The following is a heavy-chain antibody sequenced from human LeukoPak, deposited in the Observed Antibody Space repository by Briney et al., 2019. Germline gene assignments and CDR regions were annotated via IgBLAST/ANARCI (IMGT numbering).Heavy chain of an antibody. D-gene: IGHD3-22*01. J-gene: IGHJ6*03. CDR1: GFTFSDYY. V-gene: IGHV3-11*04. CDR3: AREYYSSGYYSLYYYYYMDV. CDR2: ISSSGSTI. Sequence: PGGSLRLSCAASGFTFSDYYMSWIRQAPGKGLEWVSYISSSGSTIYYADSVKGRFTISRDNAKNSLYLQMNSLRAEDTAVYYCAREYYSSGYYSLYYYYYMDVWGKGTTVTVSS.